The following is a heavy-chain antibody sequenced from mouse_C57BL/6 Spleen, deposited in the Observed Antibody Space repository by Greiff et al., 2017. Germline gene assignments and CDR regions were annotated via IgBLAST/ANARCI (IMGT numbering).Heavy chain of an antibody. Sequence: DVQLVEPGGGLVKPGGSLKLSCAASGFTFSSYAMPWVRQTPEKRLEWVATISDGGSYTYYPDNVKGRFTISRDNAKHDLYLQMSHLKSTDTDMYYCAGDRLGRDWFAYWGQGTLVTVSA. V-gene: IGHV5-4*01. J-gene: IGHJ3*01. CDR1: GFTFSSYA. CDR3: AGDRLGRDWFAY. D-gene: IGHD4-1*01. CDR2: ISDGGSYT.